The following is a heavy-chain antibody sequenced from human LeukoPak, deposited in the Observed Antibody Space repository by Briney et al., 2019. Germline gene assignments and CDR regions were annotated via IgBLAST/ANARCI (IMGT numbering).Heavy chain of an antibody. Sequence: GGSLRLSCAASGFTFDNYAMTWVRQAPGKGLEWVSGIISAENTHYADSVKGRFTISRDTSRNTLYLQMNSLRAEDTAVYYCAKGSYCGGDCYSHPFDYWGQGTLVTVSS. J-gene: IGHJ4*02. CDR3: AKGSYCGGDCYSHPFDY. CDR2: IISAENT. V-gene: IGHV3-23*01. CDR1: GFTFDNYA. D-gene: IGHD2-21*02.